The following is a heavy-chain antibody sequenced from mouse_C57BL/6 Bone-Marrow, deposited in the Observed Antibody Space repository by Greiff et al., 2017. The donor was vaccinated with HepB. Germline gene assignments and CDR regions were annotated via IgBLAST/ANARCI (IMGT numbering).Heavy chain of an antibody. Sequence: QVQLQQPGAELVMPGASVKLSCKASGYTFTSYWMHWVKQRPGQGLEWIGEIDPSDSYTNYNQKFKGKSTLTVDKSSSTAYMQLSSLTSEDSAVYYCARLGDGYLGYWGQGTTLTVSS. CDR2: IDPSDSYT. D-gene: IGHD2-3*01. CDR1: GYTFTSYW. J-gene: IGHJ2*01. V-gene: IGHV1-69*01. CDR3: ARLGDGYLGY.